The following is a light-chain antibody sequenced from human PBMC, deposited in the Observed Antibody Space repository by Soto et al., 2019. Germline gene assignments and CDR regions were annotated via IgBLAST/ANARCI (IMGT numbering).Light chain of an antibody. CDR2: DNS. CDR3: QSYDSSLSGSI. V-gene: IGLV1-40*01. Sequence: QSVLTQPPSVSGAPGQRVTISCTGSSSNIGARYDVHWYQQLPGTAPKLLIYDNSNRPSGVPDRFSGSKSGTSASLAITGLQAEDEADYYCQSYDSSLSGSIFGGGTQLTVL. CDR1: SSNIGARYD. J-gene: IGLJ2*01.